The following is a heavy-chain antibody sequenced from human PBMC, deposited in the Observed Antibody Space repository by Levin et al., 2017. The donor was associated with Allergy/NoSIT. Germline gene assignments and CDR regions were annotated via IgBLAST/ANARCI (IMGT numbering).Heavy chain of an antibody. V-gene: IGHV3-30*18. CDR1: GFTFSSYG. CDR3: AKDLHGYCSGGSCYGSLVDY. Sequence: GGSLRLSCAASGFTFSSYGMHWVRQAPGKGLEWVAVISYDGSNKYYADSVKGRFTISRDNSKNTLYLQMNSLRAEDTAVYYCAKDLHGYCSGGSCYGSLVDYWGQGTLVTVSS. CDR2: ISYDGSNK. D-gene: IGHD2-15*01. J-gene: IGHJ4*02.